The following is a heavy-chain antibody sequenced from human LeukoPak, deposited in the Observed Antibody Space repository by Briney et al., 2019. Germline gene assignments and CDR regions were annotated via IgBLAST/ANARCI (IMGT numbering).Heavy chain of an antibody. CDR2: INPSGGNT. CDR1: GYTFTTYH. Sequence: ASVKVSCKASGYTFTTYHIHWVRQAPGQGLEWMGIINPSGGNTNYAQKFQGRVTMTTDTSTTTMYMELSSLRSEDMAVYYCARADSEDYYDSGGSIDYWGQGTLVTVSS. D-gene: IGHD3-22*01. J-gene: IGHJ4*02. CDR3: ARADSEDYYDSGGSIDY. V-gene: IGHV1-46*01.